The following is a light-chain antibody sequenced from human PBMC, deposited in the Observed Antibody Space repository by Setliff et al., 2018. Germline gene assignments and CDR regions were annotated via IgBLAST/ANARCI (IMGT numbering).Light chain of an antibody. CDR1: QAVNTA. CDR3: QQFNSSPLT. Sequence: AIQLTQSPSSLSASVGDRVSITCRTNQAVNTALAWYQQKPGQPPKLLIYGASNLESGVPSRFSGTGSGTDFTLTISSLQPEDFATYYCQQFNSSPLTVGGGTKVDIK. V-gene: IGKV1-13*02. J-gene: IGKJ4*01. CDR2: GAS.